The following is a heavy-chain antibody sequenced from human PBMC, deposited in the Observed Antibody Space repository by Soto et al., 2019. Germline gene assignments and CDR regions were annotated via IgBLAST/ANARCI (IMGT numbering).Heavy chain of an antibody. CDR1: GFTFSSYA. CDR3: AKDLSLVATITWAFDY. CDR2: ISGSGGST. D-gene: IGHD5-12*01. J-gene: IGHJ4*02. V-gene: IGHV3-23*01. Sequence: EVQLLESGGGLVQPGGSLRLSCAASGFTFSSYAMSWVRQAPGKGLEWVSAISGSGGSTYYADSVKGRFTISRDNSKNTLYLQMNSLRAEDTAVYYCAKDLSLVATITWAFDYWGQGTLVTVSS.